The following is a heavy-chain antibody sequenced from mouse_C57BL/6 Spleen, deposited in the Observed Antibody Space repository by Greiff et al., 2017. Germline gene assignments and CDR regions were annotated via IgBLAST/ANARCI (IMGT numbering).Heavy chain of an antibody. J-gene: IGHJ3*01. D-gene: IGHD2-4*01. Sequence: QVHVKQSGAELARPGASVKLSCKASGYTFTSYGISWVKQRTGQGLEWIGEIYPRSGNTYYNEKFKGKATLTADKSSSTAYMELRSLTSEDSAVYFCAWATHDYDEAYWGQGTLVTVSA. V-gene: IGHV1-81*01. CDR2: IYPRSGNT. CDR1: GYTFTSYG. CDR3: AWATHDYDEAY.